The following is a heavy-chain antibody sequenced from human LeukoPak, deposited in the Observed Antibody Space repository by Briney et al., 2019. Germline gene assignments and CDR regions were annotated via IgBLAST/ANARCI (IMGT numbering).Heavy chain of an antibody. J-gene: IGHJ6*03. V-gene: IGHV1-8*02. Sequence: ASVKVSCKASGYTFTSYDINWVRQATGQGLEWMGWMNPNSGNTGYAQKFQGRVTMTRNTSISTAYMELSSLRSEDTAVYYCARDRPQQWLVRGQRGYYYYMDVWGKGTTVTISS. CDR2: MNPNSGNT. CDR3: ARDRPQQWLVRGQRGYYYYMDV. CDR1: GYTFTSYD. D-gene: IGHD6-19*01.